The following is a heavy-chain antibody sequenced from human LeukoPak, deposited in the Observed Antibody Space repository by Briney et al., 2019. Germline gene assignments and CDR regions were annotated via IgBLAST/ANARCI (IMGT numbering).Heavy chain of an antibody. V-gene: IGHV4-61*02. Sequence: SQTLSLTCTVSGGSISSGSYYWSWIRQPAGKGLEWIGRIYTSGSTNYNPSLKSRVTMSVDTSKNQSSLKLSSVTAADTAVYYCASTWGSDWGQGTLVTVSS. D-gene: IGHD7-27*01. CDR2: IYTSGST. CDR3: ASTWGSD. J-gene: IGHJ4*02. CDR1: GGSISSGSYY.